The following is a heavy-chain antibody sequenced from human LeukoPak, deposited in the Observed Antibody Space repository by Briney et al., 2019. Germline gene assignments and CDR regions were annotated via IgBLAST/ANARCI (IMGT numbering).Heavy chain of an antibody. CDR2: IKQDGSRK. D-gene: IGHD1-14*01. V-gene: IGHV3-7*03. CDR1: GFTLSTYW. Sequence: GGSLRLSCAASGFTLSTYWMSWVRQAPGKGLEGVANIKQDGSRKYYVDSVKGRFTISRDNAKNSLSLQMNSLRAEDTALYYCARANRYFDYWGQGTLVTVSS. CDR3: ARANRYFDY. J-gene: IGHJ4*02.